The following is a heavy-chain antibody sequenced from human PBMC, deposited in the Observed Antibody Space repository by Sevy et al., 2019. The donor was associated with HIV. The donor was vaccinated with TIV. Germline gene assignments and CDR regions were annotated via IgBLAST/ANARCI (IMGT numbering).Heavy chain of an antibody. CDR2: LIGGGSRT. V-gene: IGHV3-23*01. CDR1: GFSFSNYA. Sequence: GGSLRLSCAASGFSFSNYAMSWVSQAQGKGLEWVSTLIGGGSRTYYADSVTGRFTISRDKTRNTLYLQMNSLRANDTAVYYGAKRCVQSWLSGGGTNYGWDVCGQGTTVTVSS. J-gene: IGHJ6*02. CDR3: AKRCVQSWLSGGGTNYGWDV. D-gene: IGHD2-8*02.